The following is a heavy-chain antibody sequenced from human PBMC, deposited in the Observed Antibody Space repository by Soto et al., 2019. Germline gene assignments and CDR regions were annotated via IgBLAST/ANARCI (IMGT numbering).Heavy chain of an antibody. CDR2: IYHSGST. CDR1: GGSISSSNW. J-gene: IGHJ6*02. V-gene: IGHV4-4*02. D-gene: IGHD1-26*01. CDR3: ARVSGSYYYGMDV. Sequence: QVQLQESGPGLVKPSGTLSLTCAVSGGSISSSNWWSWVRQPPGKGLEWIGEIYHSGSTNYNPSLQSRVPISVDKSKNQFSLKLSSVTAADTAVYYCARVSGSYYYGMDVWGQGITVTVSS.